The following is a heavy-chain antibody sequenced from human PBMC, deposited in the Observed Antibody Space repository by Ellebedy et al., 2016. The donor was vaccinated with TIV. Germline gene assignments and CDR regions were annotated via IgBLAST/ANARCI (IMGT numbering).Heavy chain of an antibody. CDR3: ARERPSYWYFDL. CDR2: ISYDGSNK. Sequence: GESLKISCAASGFTFSSYAMHWVRQAPGKGLEWVAVISYDGSNKYYADSVKGRFTISRDNSKNTLYLQMNSLRAEDTAVYYCARERPSYWYFDLWGRGTLVTVSS. CDR1: GFTFSSYA. J-gene: IGHJ2*01. V-gene: IGHV3-30*14.